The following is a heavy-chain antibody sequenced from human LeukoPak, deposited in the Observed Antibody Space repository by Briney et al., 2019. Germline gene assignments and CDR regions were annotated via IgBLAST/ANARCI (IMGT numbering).Heavy chain of an antibody. CDR1: GGSISSGSYY. CDR2: IYYSGST. V-gene: IGHV4-61*10. Sequence: PSETLSPTCTVSGGSISSGSYYWSWIRQPAGKGLEWIGYIYYSGSTNYNPSLKSRVTISVDTSKNQFSLKLSSVTAADTAVYYCARGRRGNDYWGQGTLVTVSS. D-gene: IGHD4-23*01. CDR3: ARGRRGNDY. J-gene: IGHJ4*02.